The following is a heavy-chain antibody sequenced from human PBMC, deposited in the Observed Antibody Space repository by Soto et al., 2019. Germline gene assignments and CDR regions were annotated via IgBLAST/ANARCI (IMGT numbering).Heavy chain of an antibody. CDR1: GYTFSNYD. J-gene: IGHJ4*02. V-gene: IGHV1-18*01. D-gene: IGHD4-17*01. CDR3: ARAFYYGDEREIDF. Sequence: QVQLVQSGAEVKKPGASVKVSCQTSGYTFSNYDINWVRQAPGQGLEWMGCISVYNEDKNYAQKFQGRVTMTTDTATNTAYMDLRNLRSDDTAVYYCARAFYYGDEREIDFWGQGTLVTVSS. CDR2: ISVYNEDK.